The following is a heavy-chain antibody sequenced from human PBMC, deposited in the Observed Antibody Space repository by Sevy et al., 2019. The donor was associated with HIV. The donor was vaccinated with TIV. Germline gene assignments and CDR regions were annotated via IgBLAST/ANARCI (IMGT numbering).Heavy chain of an antibody. J-gene: IGHJ5*02. CDR3: AKETSTEDIVLMVYASAVNWFDP. V-gene: IGHV3-23*01. CDR1: GFTFSSYA. CDR2: ISGSGGST. Sequence: GGSLRLSCAASGFTFSSYAMSWVRQAPGKGLEWVSAISGSGGSTYYADSVKGRFTISRDNSKNTLYLQMNSLRAEETAVYYCAKETSTEDIVLMVYASAVNWFDPWGQGTLVTVSS. D-gene: IGHD2-8*01.